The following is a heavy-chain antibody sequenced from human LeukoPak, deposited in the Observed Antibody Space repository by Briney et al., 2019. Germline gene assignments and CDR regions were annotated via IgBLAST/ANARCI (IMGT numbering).Heavy chain of an antibody. CDR1: GFTFSAYG. V-gene: IGHV3-33*01. CDR3: ARDWGEGFFSMAFDV. CDR2: IWYDGSNK. D-gene: IGHD3-16*01. J-gene: IGHJ3*01. Sequence: GGSLRLSCAASGFTFSAYGMHWVRQAPGKGPEWVAVIWYDGSNKYYADSVKGRFTISRDNSKNTLYLQMNRLRAEDTAVYYCARDWGEGFFSMAFDVWGQGTMVTVSS.